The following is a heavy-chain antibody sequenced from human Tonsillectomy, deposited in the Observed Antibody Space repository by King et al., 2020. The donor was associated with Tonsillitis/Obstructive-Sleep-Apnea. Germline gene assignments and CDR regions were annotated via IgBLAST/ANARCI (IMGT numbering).Heavy chain of an antibody. CDR3: ARGSYSNSLNHAFDI. CDR2: IIPTFGTA. J-gene: IGHJ3*02. Sequence: QLVQSGAEVKKPGSSVKVSCKASGGTVSSYAISWVRQAPGQGLEWMGGIIPTFGTANYEQKFQGRDTITADESTITDYMELSSLRSEDTAVYYCARGSYSNSLNHAFDIWGQGTMVTVSS. CDR1: GGTVSSYA. V-gene: IGHV1-69*01. D-gene: IGHD6-6*01.